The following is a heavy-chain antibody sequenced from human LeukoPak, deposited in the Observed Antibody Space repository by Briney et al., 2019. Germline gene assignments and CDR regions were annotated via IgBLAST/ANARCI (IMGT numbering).Heavy chain of an antibody. CDR3: AREFAEPLGYCSGGSCPRYFDL. CDR1: GGSISSYY. CDR2: IYYGGST. J-gene: IGHJ2*01. Sequence: PSETLSLTCTVSGGSISSYYWSWIRQPPGKGLEWIGYIYYGGSTYYNPFLKSRVTISVDTSKNQFSLKLGSVTAADTAVYYCAREFAEPLGYCSGGSCPRYFDLWGRGTLVTVSS. D-gene: IGHD2-15*01. V-gene: IGHV4-59*12.